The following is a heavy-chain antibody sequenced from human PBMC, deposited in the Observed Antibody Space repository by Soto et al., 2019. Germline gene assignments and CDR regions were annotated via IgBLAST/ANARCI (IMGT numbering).Heavy chain of an antibody. J-gene: IGHJ6*02. V-gene: IGHV1-46*01. CDR3: ARDIVVVPAANSPSPYYYYGMDV. CDR2: INPSGGST. CDR1: GYTFTSYY. Sequence: ASVKVYCKASGYTFTSYYMHWVRQAPGQGLEWMGIINPSGGSTSYAQKFQGRVTMTRDTSTSTVYMELSSLRSEDTAVYYCARDIVVVPAANSPSPYYYYGMDVWGQGTTVTVSS. D-gene: IGHD2-2*01.